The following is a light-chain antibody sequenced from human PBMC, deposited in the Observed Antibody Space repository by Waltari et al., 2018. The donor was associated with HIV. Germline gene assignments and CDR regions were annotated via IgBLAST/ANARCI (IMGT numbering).Light chain of an antibody. V-gene: IGLV1-51*02. J-gene: IGLJ1*01. CDR2: GKN. Sequence: QSVLTQPPSVSAAPGQKVTISCSGSSSNFENDYVSWYQQLPGTAPKLLSYGKNTRPAGIPDRSSGSKSGTSATLVITGLQTGDEADYYCETWDSSLSAVFGTGTRVTVL. CDR3: ETWDSSLSAV. CDR1: SSNFENDY.